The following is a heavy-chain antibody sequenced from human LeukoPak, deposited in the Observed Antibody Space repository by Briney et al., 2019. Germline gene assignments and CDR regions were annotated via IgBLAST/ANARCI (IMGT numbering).Heavy chain of an antibody. V-gene: IGHV3-11*01. CDR1: GFTFSDYY. J-gene: IGHJ4*02. D-gene: IGHD6-6*01. CDR3: ARVFRAAHYDY. Sequence: GGSLRLSCAASGFTFSDYYMSWIRQAPGKGLGWVSYISISGSTIYYADSVKGRFTISRDNAKNSLYLQMNSLSAEDTAVYYCARVFRAAHYDYWGQGTLVTVSS. CDR2: ISISGSTI.